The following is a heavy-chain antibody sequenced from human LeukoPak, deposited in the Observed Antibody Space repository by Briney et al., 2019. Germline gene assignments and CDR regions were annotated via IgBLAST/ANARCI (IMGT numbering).Heavy chain of an antibody. J-gene: IGHJ4*02. CDR2: IYYSGST. V-gene: IGHV4-59*08. D-gene: IGHD4-23*01. CDR1: GDSISGSY. CDR3: ARHNGGNVFDY. Sequence: PSETLSLTCAVSGDSISGSYWSWIRQPPGKGLEWIGYIYYSGSTNYNPSLKSRVTISVDTSKNQFSLKLSSVTAADTAVYYCARHNGGNVFDYWGQGTLVTVSS.